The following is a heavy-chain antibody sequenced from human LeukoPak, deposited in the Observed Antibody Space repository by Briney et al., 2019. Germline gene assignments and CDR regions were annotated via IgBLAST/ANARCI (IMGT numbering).Heavy chain of an antibody. CDR2: IYSGGST. D-gene: IGHD3-22*01. CDR1: GFTVSSNY. V-gene: IGHV3-66*01. J-gene: IGHJ3*02. CDR3: ARDGNYYDNSAYYDAFDI. Sequence: GGSLRLSCAASGFTVSSNYMSWVRQAPGKGLEWVSVIYSGGSTYYADSVKGRFTISRDNAKNSLSLQMNSLRAEDTAVYYCARDGNYYDNSAYYDAFDIWGQGTMVTVSS.